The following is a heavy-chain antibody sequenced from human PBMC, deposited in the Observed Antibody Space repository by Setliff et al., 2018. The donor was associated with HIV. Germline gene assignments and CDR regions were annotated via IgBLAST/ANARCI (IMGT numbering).Heavy chain of an antibody. CDR3: ARAIVKTGYHTKSRVFDY. V-gene: IGHV4-4*07. CDR1: GASISSQY. CDR2: VYSGGNT. J-gene: IGHJ4*02. D-gene: IGHD3-9*01. Sequence: PSETLSLTCIVSGASISSQYWSWIRQPAGKGLEWIGRVYSGGNTNYNPSFKSRVTMSVDTSKNQFALNLNSVTAADTAVYFCARAIVKTGYHTKSRVFDYWGQGTLVTVSS.